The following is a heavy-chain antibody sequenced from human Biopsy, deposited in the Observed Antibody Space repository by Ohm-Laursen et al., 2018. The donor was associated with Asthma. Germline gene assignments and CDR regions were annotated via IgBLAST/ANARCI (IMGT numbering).Heavy chain of an antibody. V-gene: IGHV4-39*01. CDR1: GASITSSAYY. Sequence: SETLSLTCIVSGASITSSAYYWGWIRQPPGKGLEWIGSMYHSGSPYYHPSLKSRATISVDTSKNQLSLKMSSVTAADTAVYFCVRRQYSSSWSTFDYWGQGALVTVSS. D-gene: IGHD3-22*01. CDR2: MYHSGSP. J-gene: IGHJ4*02. CDR3: VRRQYSSSWSTFDY.